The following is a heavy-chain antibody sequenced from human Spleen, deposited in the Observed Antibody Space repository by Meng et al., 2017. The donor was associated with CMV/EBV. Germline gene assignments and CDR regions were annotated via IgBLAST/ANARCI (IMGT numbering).Heavy chain of an antibody. CDR3: ARGKWELPETYYYYGMDV. J-gene: IGHJ6*02. CDR2: IYPGDSDT. Sequence: GESLKISCKGSGYSFTSYWIGWVRQMPGKGLEWMGIIYPGDSDTRYSPSFQGQVTISADKSISTAYLQWSSLKASDTAMYYCARGKWELPETYYYYGMDVWGQGTTVTVSS. D-gene: IGHD1-26*01. CDR1: GYSFTSYW. V-gene: IGHV5-51*01.